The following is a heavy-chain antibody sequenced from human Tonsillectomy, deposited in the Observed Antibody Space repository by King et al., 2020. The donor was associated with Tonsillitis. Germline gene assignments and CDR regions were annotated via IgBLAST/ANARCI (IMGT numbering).Heavy chain of an antibody. J-gene: IGHJ3*02. CDR3: AGDERYLEWELLPLYRDDAFDI. D-gene: IGHD1-26*01. V-gene: IGHV1-18*01. CDR2: ISAYNGNT. CDR1: GYTFTSYG. Sequence: VQLVQSGAEVKKPGASVKVSCKASGYTFTSYGISWVRQAPGQGLEWMGWISAYNGNTNYAQKLQGRVTMTTDTSTSTAYMELRSLRSDDTAVYYGAGDERYLEWELLPLYRDDAFDIWGQGTMVTVSS.